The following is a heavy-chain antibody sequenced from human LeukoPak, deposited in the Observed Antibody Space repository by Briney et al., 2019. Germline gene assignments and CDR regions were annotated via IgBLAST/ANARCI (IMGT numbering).Heavy chain of an antibody. Sequence: RASVTVSCTASAYTLSGYYMHWVRQAPGQGLEWMGWINPKSGVTNYAQKFQGRVTMTWDTSINTTFMELSRLRSDDTAVYYCARRIAVAGSPVYYFDYWGQGTLVTVSS. CDR1: AYTLSGYY. D-gene: IGHD6-19*01. CDR3: ARRIAVAGSPVYYFDY. CDR2: INPKSGVT. J-gene: IGHJ4*02. V-gene: IGHV1-2*02.